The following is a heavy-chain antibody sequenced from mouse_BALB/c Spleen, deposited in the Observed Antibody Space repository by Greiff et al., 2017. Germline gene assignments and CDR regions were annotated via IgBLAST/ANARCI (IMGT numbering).Heavy chain of an antibody. CDR2: ISNLAYSI. D-gene: IGHD2-10*02. CDR1: GFTFSDYG. CDR3: ARDGPLYGNSYAMDY. J-gene: IGHJ4*01. Sequence: DVKLVESGGGLVQPGGSRKLSCAASGFTFSDYGMAWVRQAPGKGPEWVAFISNLAYSIYYADTVTGRFTISRENAKNTLYLEMSSLRSEDTAMYYCARDGPLYGNSYAMDYWGQGTSVTVSS. V-gene: IGHV5-15*02.